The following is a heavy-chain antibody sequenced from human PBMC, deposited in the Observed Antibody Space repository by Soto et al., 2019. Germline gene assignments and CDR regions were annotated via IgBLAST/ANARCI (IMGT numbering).Heavy chain of an antibody. Sequence: EVQLVESGGGLIQPGGSLRLSCAASEFTFSSYSMNWVRQAPGKGLEWVSYISGGSISSTIYYADSAKGRFTISRDNAKNAPYLQMNSLRAEDTAVSYCATGYFDLWGRGTLVTVSS. CDR1: EFTFSSYS. CDR3: ATGYFDL. V-gene: IGHV3-48*01. CDR2: ISGGSISSTI. J-gene: IGHJ2*01.